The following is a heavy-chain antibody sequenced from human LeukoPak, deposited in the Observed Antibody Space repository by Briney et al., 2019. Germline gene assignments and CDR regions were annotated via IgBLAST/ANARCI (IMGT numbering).Heavy chain of an antibody. D-gene: IGHD6-13*01. V-gene: IGHV3-74*01. CDR3: ARGSGIAAAGTRYYNWFDP. CDR1: GFTFSNYW. CDR2: INSDGINT. J-gene: IGHJ5*02. Sequence: GGSLRLSCAASGFTFSNYWMHWVRQAPGKGLVWVSRINSDGINTSYADSVKGRFTISRDNAKNTLYLQMNSLRAEDTAVYYCARGSGIAAAGTRYYNWFDPWGQGTLVTVSS.